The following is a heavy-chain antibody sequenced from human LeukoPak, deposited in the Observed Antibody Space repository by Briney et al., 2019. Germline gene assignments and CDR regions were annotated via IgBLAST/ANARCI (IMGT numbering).Heavy chain of an antibody. V-gene: IGHV4-59*08. CDR1: GASITNYY. CDR3: AGDHTADEEAYFDP. J-gene: IGHJ5*02. Sequence: SSETLSLTCKVSGASITNYYWNWIRQPPGKGLEWIGGIFYTGTSNYNPSLKSRLIISVDTSKNQFSLELNSVTAADTAMYYCAGDHTADEEAYFDPWGRGTLVTVSS. D-gene: IGHD2-21*01. CDR2: IFYTGTS.